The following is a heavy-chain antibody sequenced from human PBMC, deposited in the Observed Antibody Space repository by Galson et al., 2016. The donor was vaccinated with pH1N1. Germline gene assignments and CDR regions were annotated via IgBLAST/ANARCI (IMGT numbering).Heavy chain of an antibody. CDR3: ARDLSDFWSGYYIDY. J-gene: IGHJ4*02. Sequence: SCKASGYSFTNYGISWVRQAPGQGLEWMGWISVHNDNTNYAQKFQGRVTMTTDTSTRTAHMELRSLRSDDTAVYYCARDLSDFWSGYYIDYWGQGTLVTVSS. CDR2: ISVHNDNT. V-gene: IGHV1-18*01. CDR1: GYSFTNYG. D-gene: IGHD3-3*01.